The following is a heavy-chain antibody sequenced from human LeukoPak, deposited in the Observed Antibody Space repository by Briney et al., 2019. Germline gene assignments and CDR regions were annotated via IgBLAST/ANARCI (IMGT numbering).Heavy chain of an antibody. CDR1: GFTFSTSW. D-gene: IGHD3-22*01. Sequence: GGSPRLPCAASGFTFSTSWMHWVRQAPGKGLVWVSRINPDGSSTDYADSVKGRFTISRDNAKNTLYLQMNSLRAEDAAVYYCVRDMGYYDKVWGQGTLVTVSS. V-gene: IGHV3-74*01. CDR2: INPDGSST. J-gene: IGHJ4*02. CDR3: VRDMGYYDKV.